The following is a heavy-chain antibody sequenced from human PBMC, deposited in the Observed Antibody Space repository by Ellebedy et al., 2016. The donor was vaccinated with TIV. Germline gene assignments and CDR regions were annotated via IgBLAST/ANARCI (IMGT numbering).Heavy chain of an antibody. J-gene: IGHJ2*01. CDR1: GFTFSSYT. Sequence: GEFLKISCAASGFTFSSYTMNWVRQAPGKGLEWVSSISGSSTYIYYADSVKGRFAISRDNAKNSLYLQMNSLRAEDTAVYYCARKVPAPTTVPPNWYFDLWGRGTLVTVSS. CDR2: ISGSSTYI. D-gene: IGHD4-17*01. V-gene: IGHV3-21*01. CDR3: ARKVPAPTTVPPNWYFDL.